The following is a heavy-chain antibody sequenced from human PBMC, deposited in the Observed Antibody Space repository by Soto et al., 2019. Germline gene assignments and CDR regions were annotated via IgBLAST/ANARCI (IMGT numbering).Heavy chain of an antibody. CDR3: APLTVSLSGPYGIHV. D-gene: IGHD2-15*01. V-gene: IGHV4-39*01. Sequence: SETLSITCSVSGYSVSSSDYYWAWIRQPPGKGLEWIGSMSYSGLTYYNPSLKSRVTLSVDTSKNHFSVRLNSVTAADTAVYYCAPLTVSLSGPYGIHVWGQGTTVTVSS. CDR1: GYSVSSSDYY. J-gene: IGHJ6*02. CDR2: MSYSGLT.